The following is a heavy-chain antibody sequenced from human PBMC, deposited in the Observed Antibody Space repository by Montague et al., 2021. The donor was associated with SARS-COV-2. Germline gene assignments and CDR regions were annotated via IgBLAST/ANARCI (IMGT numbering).Heavy chain of an antibody. CDR2: IVYSGNT. Sequence: SETLSLTCTVSGGSISSYYWSWIRQPPGKGLEWIGYIVYSGNTNXNPSLKSRVTISIDTSKNQFSLKLRSVTAADTAVYYCARHPSYSSGWYDWFDPWGQGTLVTVSS. V-gene: IGHV4-59*08. J-gene: IGHJ5*02. CDR1: GGSISSYY. D-gene: IGHD6-19*01. CDR3: ARHPSYSSGWYDWFDP.